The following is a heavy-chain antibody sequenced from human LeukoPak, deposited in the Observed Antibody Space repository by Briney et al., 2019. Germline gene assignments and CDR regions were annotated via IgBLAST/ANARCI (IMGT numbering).Heavy chain of an antibody. CDR2: ISYTGST. CDR3: ARGRTVTNI. V-gene: IGHV4-59*01. J-gene: IGHJ3*02. D-gene: IGHD4-17*01. CDR1: GGSISSYS. Sequence: SETLSLTCTVSGGSISSYSWNWIRQPPGKGLEWIGYISYTGSTNYNPSLKSRVTISVDTSKNQISLKLSSVTAADTAVYYCARGRTVTNIWGQGTMVTVSS.